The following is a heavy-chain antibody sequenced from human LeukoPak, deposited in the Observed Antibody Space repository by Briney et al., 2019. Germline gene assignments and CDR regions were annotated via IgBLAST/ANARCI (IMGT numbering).Heavy chain of an antibody. D-gene: IGHD6-13*01. Sequence: GGSLRLSCAASGFTFSSYWMSWVRQAPGKGLVWVSRVNSDGSSTSYADSVKGRFTISRDNAKNTLYLQMNSLRAEDTAVYYCASSTGYSSSWSDAFDIWGQGTMVTVSS. CDR2: VNSDGSST. CDR1: GFTFSSYW. J-gene: IGHJ3*02. V-gene: IGHV3-74*01. CDR3: ASSTGYSSSWSDAFDI.